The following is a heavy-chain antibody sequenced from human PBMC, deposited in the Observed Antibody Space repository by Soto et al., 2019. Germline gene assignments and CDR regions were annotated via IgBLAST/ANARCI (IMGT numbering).Heavy chain of an antibody. CDR3: ARDGPPEPYCSGGSCYPGGLPVMAGCFDY. Sequence: QVQLVESGGGVVQPGRSLRLSCAASGFTFSSYAMHWVRQAPGKGLEWVAVISYDGSNTYYADSVKDRFTISIDNSKNKVYLTMTSVRAEDTAVYYCARDGPPEPYCSGGSCYPGGLPVMAGCFDYWGQGTLVTVSS. CDR1: GFTFSSYA. CDR2: ISYDGSNT. J-gene: IGHJ4*02. V-gene: IGHV3-30-3*01. D-gene: IGHD2-15*01.